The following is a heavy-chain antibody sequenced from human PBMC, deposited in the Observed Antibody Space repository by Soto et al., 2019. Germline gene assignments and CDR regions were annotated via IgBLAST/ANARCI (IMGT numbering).Heavy chain of an antibody. D-gene: IGHD5-18*01. J-gene: IGHJ5*02. CDR2: ISWNSGSI. CDR3: AKVSTTHTYGPLDP. CDR1: GFTFDDYA. Sequence: GGSLRLSCAASGFTFDDYAIHWVRQAPGKGLEWVSGISWNSGSIGYADSVKGRFTISRDNAKSSLYLQMNSLRAEDTALYYCAKVSTTHTYGPLDPWGQGTLVTVSS. V-gene: IGHV3-9*01.